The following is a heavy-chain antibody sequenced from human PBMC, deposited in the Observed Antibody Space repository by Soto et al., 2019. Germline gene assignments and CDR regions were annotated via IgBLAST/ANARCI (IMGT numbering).Heavy chain of an antibody. J-gene: IGHJ4*02. CDR3: ARGLGLYYFDY. D-gene: IGHD1-26*01. V-gene: IGHV1-3*01. Sequence: ASVKVSCRASGYTFTSYAMHWVRQAPGQRLEWMGWINAGNGNTKYSQKFQGRVTITRDTSASTAYMELSSLRSEDTAVYYCARGLGLYYFDYWGQGTLVTVSS. CDR1: GYTFTSYA. CDR2: INAGNGNT.